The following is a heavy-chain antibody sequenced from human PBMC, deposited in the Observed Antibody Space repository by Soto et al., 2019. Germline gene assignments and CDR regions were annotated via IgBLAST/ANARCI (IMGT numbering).Heavy chain of an antibody. J-gene: IGHJ4*02. V-gene: IGHV4-59*01. CDR1: GGSISSYY. D-gene: IGHD1-26*01. Sequence: PSETLSLTCTVSGGSISSYYWSWIRQPPGKGLEWIGYIYYSGSTNYNPSLKSRVTISVDTSKNQFSLKLSSVTAADTAVYYCASYIVGATAAGNCYFDYWGQGTLVTVSS. CDR3: ASYIVGATAAGNCYFDY. CDR2: IYYSGST.